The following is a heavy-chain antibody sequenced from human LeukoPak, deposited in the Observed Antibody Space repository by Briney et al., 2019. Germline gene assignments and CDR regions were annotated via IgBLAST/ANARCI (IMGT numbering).Heavy chain of an antibody. Sequence: TGGSLRLSCAASGFTFSSYAMSWVRQAPGKGLEWVSAISGSGGSTYYADSVKGRFTISRDNSKNTLYLQMNSLRAEDTAVYYCAKERRSGYDYYYFDYWGQGTLSPSPQ. CDR1: GFTFSSYA. V-gene: IGHV3-23*01. D-gene: IGHD5-12*01. J-gene: IGHJ4*02. CDR2: ISGSGGST. CDR3: AKERRSGYDYYYFDY.